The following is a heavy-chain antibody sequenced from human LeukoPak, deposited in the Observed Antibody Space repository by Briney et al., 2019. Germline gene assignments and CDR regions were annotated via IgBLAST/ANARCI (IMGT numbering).Heavy chain of an antibody. CDR1: GFTFSSYA. CDR2: ISGSGGST. CDR3: ARVGRYFDWLDRLPLYYFDY. V-gene: IGHV3-23*01. J-gene: IGHJ4*02. D-gene: IGHD3-9*01. Sequence: QSGGSLRLSCAASGFTFSSYAMSWVRQAPGKGLEWVSAISGSGGSTYYADSVKGRFTISRDNSKNTLYLQMNSLRAEDTAVYYCARVGRYFDWLDRLPLYYFDYWGQGTLVTVSS.